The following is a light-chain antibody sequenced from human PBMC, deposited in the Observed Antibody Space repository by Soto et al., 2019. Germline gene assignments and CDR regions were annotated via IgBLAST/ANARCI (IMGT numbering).Light chain of an antibody. Sequence: DIQMTQSPASLSASVGDKVTVTCRASQSITKSLAWYQKKPGAAPRLLIRAASGLHSGVPSRFSGSGCGTDFTLTSSSLEPDDVASYCYQQSYRTPLTFGRGTRLEIK. J-gene: IGKJ5*01. CDR3: QQSYRTPLT. CDR1: QSITKS. CDR2: AAS. V-gene: IGKV1-39*01.